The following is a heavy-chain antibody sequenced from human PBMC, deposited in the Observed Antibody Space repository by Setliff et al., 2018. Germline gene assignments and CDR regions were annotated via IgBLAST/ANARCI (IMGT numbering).Heavy chain of an antibody. CDR1: GFTLSTHS. Sequence: GGSLRLSCAASGFTLSTHSMSWVRQAPGKGLEWVSAISGDSASIYYGDSVKGRFTISRDNSKNALYLQMNSLRAEDTAIYYCANHNPARWAVTGTPLDYWGQGTLVTVSS. CDR3: ANHNPARWAVTGTPLDY. CDR2: ISGDSASI. J-gene: IGHJ4*02. V-gene: IGHV3-23*01. D-gene: IGHD6-19*01.